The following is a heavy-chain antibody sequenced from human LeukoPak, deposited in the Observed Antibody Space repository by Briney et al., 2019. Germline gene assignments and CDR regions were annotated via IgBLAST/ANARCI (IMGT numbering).Heavy chain of an antibody. D-gene: IGHD2-15*01. CDR1: GGSSSGYY. V-gene: IGHV4-34*01. CDR2: INHSGST. CDR3: ARGRGYCSGGSCPYCFDY. Sequence: SETLSLTCAVYGGSSSGYYWSWIRQPPGKGLEWIGEINHSGSTNYNPSLKSRVTISVDTSKNQFSLKLSSVTAADTAVYYCARGRGYCSGGSCPYCFDYWGQGTLVTVSS. J-gene: IGHJ4*02.